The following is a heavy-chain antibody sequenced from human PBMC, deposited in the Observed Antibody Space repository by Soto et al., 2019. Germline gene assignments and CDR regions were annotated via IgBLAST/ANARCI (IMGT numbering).Heavy chain of an antibody. CDR1: GFSLSTSGVG. Sequence: QITLKESGPTLVKPTQTLTLTCTFSGFSLSTSGVGVAWIRQPPGKALECLSLIYWDDDKRYSPSLKSRLTNXKDTYKNQVVLTMTKMDPVDTATYYCAHGTEKFDPWGQGTLVTVSS. J-gene: IGHJ5*02. CDR3: AHGTEKFDP. V-gene: IGHV2-5*02. CDR2: IYWDDDK.